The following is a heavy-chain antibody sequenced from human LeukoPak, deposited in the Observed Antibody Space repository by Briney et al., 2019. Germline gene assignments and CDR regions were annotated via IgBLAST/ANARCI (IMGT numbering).Heavy chain of an antibody. D-gene: IGHD2-15*01. CDR3: ARGVGYCSGSSCYRYWYFDL. J-gene: IGHJ2*01. V-gene: IGHV4-34*01. CDR1: GGSFSGDY. CDR2: INHSGIT. Sequence: PSETLSLTCAVYGGSFSGDYWSWIRQPPGKGLEWIGEINHSGITNYTPSLKSRITMSVDTSKNQFSLKLSSVTAADTAVYYCARGVGYCSGSSCYRYWYFDLWGRGTLATVSS.